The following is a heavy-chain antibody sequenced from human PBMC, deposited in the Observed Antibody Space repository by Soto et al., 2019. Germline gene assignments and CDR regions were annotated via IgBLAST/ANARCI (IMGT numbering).Heavy chain of an antibody. V-gene: IGHV4-34*01. CDR2: ISQSGNT. CDR3: ARAPKVSGSSQTRPDF. CDR1: GGSFRGYF. J-gene: IGHJ4*02. D-gene: IGHD6-6*01. Sequence: SETLSLTCAVYGGSFRGYFWSWIRQPPGKGLEWIGEISQSGNTNYSPSLKSRVSISIDTSMKQFSLNLASVSAADTAVYYCARAPKVSGSSQTRPDFWGQGTLVTVSS.